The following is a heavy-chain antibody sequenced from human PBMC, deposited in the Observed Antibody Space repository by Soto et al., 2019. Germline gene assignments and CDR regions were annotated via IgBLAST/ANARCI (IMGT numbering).Heavy chain of an antibody. CDR2: ISRGGENT. J-gene: IGHJ4*02. Sequence: GGSLRLSCSASGFPFSTFPLHWVRQAPGKGLEYISAISRGGENTYYADSVKGRFVISRDNSKNTLYLQMSSLRTEDTAVYYCVTDVVEDPPTRRDYWGQGTLVTVSS. CDR1: GFPFSTFP. V-gene: IGHV3-64D*06. CDR3: VTDVVEDPPTRRDY. D-gene: IGHD2-15*01.